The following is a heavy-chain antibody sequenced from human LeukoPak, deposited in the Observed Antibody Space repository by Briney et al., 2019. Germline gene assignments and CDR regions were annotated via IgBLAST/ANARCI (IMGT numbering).Heavy chain of an antibody. D-gene: IGHD3-22*01. CDR2: FGGRGDTT. J-gene: IGHJ4*02. CDR3: AKFRNASGAYYVFDF. V-gene: IGHV3-23*01. CDR1: GFTFSSYA. Sequence: GGSLRLSCAASGFTFSSYAMGWVRQTPGKGLEWVSGFGGRGDTTYHADSVKGRFSISRDNSKNTLYLQMNSLRAEDTAVYYCAKFRNASGAYYVFDFWGQGTLVTVSS.